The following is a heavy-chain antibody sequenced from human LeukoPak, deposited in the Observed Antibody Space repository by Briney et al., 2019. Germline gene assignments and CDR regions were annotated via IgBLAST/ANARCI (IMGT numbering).Heavy chain of an antibody. J-gene: IGHJ4*02. CDR2: ISYDGSSD. D-gene: IGHD5-24*01. Sequence: GRSLRLSCAASGFTFSTYTIHWVRQAPGKGLEWVAVISYDGSSDYYADSVKGRFTISRDDSKNTLYLRMNSLRAEDTAVYYCARASRWLQVGFDYWGQGTPVTVSS. CDR3: ARASRWLQVGFDY. CDR1: GFTFSTYT. V-gene: IGHV3-30-3*01.